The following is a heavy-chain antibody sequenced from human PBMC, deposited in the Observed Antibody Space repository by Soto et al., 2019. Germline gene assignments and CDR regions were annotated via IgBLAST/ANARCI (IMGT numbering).Heavy chain of an antibody. J-gene: IGHJ4*02. V-gene: IGHV1-3*04. Sequence: QVQLVQSGAEVKKPGASVKISCKTSGYSFTYFPILGGGQAPGQGLEWMGGINTGNGNTKYLQRFQRRATITRDTSADTVYLELSSLTSADTGVYYCARNEAPGGTRPALHWGQGTLVTVSS. CDR1: GYSFTYFP. D-gene: IGHD1-1*01. CDR2: INTGNGNT. CDR3: ARNEAPGGTRPALH.